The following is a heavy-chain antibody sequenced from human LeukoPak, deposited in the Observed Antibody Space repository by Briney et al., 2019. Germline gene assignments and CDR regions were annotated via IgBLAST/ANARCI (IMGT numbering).Heavy chain of an antibody. CDR3: ARVRGYSYGSLDY. V-gene: IGHV3-11*04. CDR2: ISSSGSSI. D-gene: IGHD5-18*01. CDR1: GGSFSNSDFY. J-gene: IGHJ4*02. Sequence: PSETLSLTCSVSGGSFSNSDFYWGWIRQAPGKGLEWVSYISSSGSSIYYADSVKGRFTISRDNAKNSLYLQMNSLRAEDTAVYYCARVRGYSYGSLDYWGQGTLVTVSS.